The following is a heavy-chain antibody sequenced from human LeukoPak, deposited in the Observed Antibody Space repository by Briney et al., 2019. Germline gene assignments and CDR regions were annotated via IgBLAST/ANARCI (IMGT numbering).Heavy chain of an antibody. D-gene: IGHD6-19*01. CDR3: ARRDEIAVFRNGLDV. Sequence: SETLSLTCTVSGGSISGYYWSWIRQPPGKGLEWIGYIYYRGNTIYNPSLKSRVTMSVDTSGNQFSLKLSSVTAADTAVYYCARRDEIAVFRNGLDVWGQGTTVTVS. J-gene: IGHJ6*02. V-gene: IGHV4-59*08. CDR1: GGSISGYY. CDR2: IYYRGNT.